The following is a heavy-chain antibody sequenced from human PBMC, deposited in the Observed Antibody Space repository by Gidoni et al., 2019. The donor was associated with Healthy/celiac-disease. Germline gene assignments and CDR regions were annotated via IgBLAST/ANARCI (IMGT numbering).Heavy chain of an antibody. CDR1: GVTFSSYA. V-gene: IGHV3-23*01. D-gene: IGHD1-26*01. J-gene: IGHJ3*02. CDR2: ISGSGGST. CDR3: AKERIVGAAGSDAFDI. Sequence: EVQLLESGGGLVQPGGSLRLHCAASGVTFSSYAMSWVRQAPGKGLEWVSAISGSGGSTYYADSVKGRFTISRDNSKNTLYLQMNSLRAEDTAVYYCAKERIVGAAGSDAFDIWGQGTMVTVSS.